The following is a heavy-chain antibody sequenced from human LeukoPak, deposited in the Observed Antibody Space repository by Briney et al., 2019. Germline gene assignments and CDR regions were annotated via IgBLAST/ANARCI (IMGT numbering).Heavy chain of an antibody. J-gene: IGHJ4*02. CDR2: IKSKTDGGTT. D-gene: IGHD5-12*01. CDR1: GFTFSNAW. Sequence: GGSLRLSCAASGFTFSNAWMSWVRQAPGKGLEWVGRIKSKTDGGTTDYAAPVKGRFTISRDDSKNTLYLQMNSLKTEDTAVYYCTTDAMWGATMGFDYWGQGILVTVSS. CDR3: TTDAMWGATMGFDY. V-gene: IGHV3-15*01.